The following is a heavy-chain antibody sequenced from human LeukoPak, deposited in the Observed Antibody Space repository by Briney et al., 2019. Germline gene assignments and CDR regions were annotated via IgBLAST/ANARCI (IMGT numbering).Heavy chain of an antibody. D-gene: IGHD6-19*01. CDR1: GYTFTSYG. Sequence: GASVKVSCKASGYTFTSYGISWVRQAPGQGLEWMGWISAYNGNTNYAQKLQGRVTMTRDTSISTAYMELSRLRSDDTAVYYCARGNPYSSGWYDYYYYYMDVWGKGTTVTVSS. CDR2: ISAYNGNT. CDR3: ARGNPYSSGWYDYYYYYMDV. J-gene: IGHJ6*03. V-gene: IGHV1-18*01.